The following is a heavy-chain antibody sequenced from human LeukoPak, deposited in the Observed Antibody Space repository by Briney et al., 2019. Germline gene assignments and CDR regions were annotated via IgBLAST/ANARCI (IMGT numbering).Heavy chain of an antibody. CDR1: GFTFSSYA. V-gene: IGHV3-23*01. D-gene: IGHD5-24*01. Sequence: GGSLRLSCAASGFTFSSYAMSWVRQAPGKGLEWVSAISGGYTAATDYADSVKGRFTISRDNYDNTLYLEMNSLRAEDTALYYCAKGRDAYNYYWFDPWGQGTLVTVSS. CDR3: AKGRDAYNYYWFDP. CDR2: ISGGYTAAT. J-gene: IGHJ5*02.